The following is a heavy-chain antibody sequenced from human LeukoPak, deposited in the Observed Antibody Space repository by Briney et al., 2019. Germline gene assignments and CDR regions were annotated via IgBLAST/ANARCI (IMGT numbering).Heavy chain of an antibody. CDR3: AKKSRESDY. Sequence: GGSLRLSCVASGFAFSNYVMTWLRQAPGKGLEWVSAISGSGGSTYYADSVKGRFTISRDNSKNTLYLQMNSLRAEDTAVYYCAKKSRESDYWGQGTLVTVSS. D-gene: IGHD3-10*01. CDR2: ISGSGGST. J-gene: IGHJ4*02. V-gene: IGHV3-23*01. CDR1: GFAFSNYV.